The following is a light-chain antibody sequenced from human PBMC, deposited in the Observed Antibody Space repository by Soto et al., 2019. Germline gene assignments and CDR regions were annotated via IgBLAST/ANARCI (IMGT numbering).Light chain of an antibody. CDR3: TSHTSSHTLV. CDR1: SSDVGAYNY. J-gene: IGLJ1*01. V-gene: IGLV2-14*03. CDR2: DVT. Sequence: QSALTQPASVSGSPGQSITISCTGTSSDVGAYNYVSWYQHHPGKVPKLIIYDVTNRPSGVSDRFSGSKSGNTASLTISGLQAEDEADYYCTSHTSSHTLVFGCGTKLTVL.